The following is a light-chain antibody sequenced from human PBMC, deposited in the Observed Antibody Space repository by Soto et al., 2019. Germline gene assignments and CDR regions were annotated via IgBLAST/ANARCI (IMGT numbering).Light chain of an antibody. CDR2: AAS. CDR1: LGISSY. Sequence: DVHLTQSPSFLSASVGDRVSITRRASLGISSYLAWYQQKPGKAPKLLIYAASTLQSGVPSRFSGSGSGTEFTLTISSLQPDDFATYYCQHYNSYSEAFGQGTKVDIK. CDR3: QHYNSYSEA. J-gene: IGKJ1*01. V-gene: IGKV1-9*01.